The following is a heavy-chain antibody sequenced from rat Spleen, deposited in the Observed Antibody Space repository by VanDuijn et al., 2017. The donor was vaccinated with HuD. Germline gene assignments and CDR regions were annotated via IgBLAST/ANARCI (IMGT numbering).Heavy chain of an antibody. D-gene: IGHD1-12*02. Sequence: EVQLVESGGGLVQPGRSLKLSCAASGFTFSNYGMHWIRQAPTKGLEWVASISPSGGRTNYRDSVKGRFTISRDNAESTVYLQMDSLRSEDTATYYCATDGYYDGTYYAVYVMDAWGQGDSVTVSS. J-gene: IGHJ4*01. V-gene: IGHV5-19*01. CDR1: GFTFSNYG. CDR2: ISPSGGRT. CDR3: ATDGYYDGTYYAVYVMDA.